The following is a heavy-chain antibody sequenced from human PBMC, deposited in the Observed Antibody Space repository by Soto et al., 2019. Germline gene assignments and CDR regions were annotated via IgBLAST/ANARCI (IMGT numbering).Heavy chain of an antibody. CDR2: ISGTGGST. V-gene: IGHV3-23*01. Sequence: LRLSCAASGFTFNYYAISWVRQAPGKGLEWVSAISGTGGSTYYADSAKGRFTISRDNSKNTLYLQMNSLRVEDTAVYYCARGTSIVLVPAAMRFDPWGQGTVVTVSS. CDR1: GFTFNYYA. CDR3: ARGTSIVLVPAAMRFDP. J-gene: IGHJ5*02. D-gene: IGHD2-2*01.